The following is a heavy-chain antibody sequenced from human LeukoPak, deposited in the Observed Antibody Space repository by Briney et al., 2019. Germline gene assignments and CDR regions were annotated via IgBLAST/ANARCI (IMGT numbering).Heavy chain of an antibody. CDR1: GGSISSSNYY. Sequence: SETLSLTCTVSGGSISSSNYYWGWIRQPPGKGLEWIGSIYYSGSTYQNPSLKSRVTISEDTSKNQFSLKLSSVTAADTAVYYCARLGFRYSYGNNWFDPWGQGTLVTVSS. D-gene: IGHD5-18*01. J-gene: IGHJ5*02. CDR2: IYYSGST. V-gene: IGHV4-39*01. CDR3: ARLGFRYSYGNNWFDP.